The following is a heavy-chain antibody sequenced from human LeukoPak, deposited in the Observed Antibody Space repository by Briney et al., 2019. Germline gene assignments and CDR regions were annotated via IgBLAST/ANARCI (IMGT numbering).Heavy chain of an antibody. J-gene: IGHJ6*02. CDR2: VHYSGAI. CDR3: ARLRPLERVSSYYYHAMDV. D-gene: IGHD3-3*01. CDR1: GDSISNSY. Sequence: SETLSLTCTVSGDSISNSYWAWVRQPPEKGPEWLGYVHYSGAINYNPSLMSRLTISVDASRSHFSLKLTSVTAEDTAVYYCARLRPLERVSSYYYHAMDVWGQGTTVIVSS. V-gene: IGHV4-59*08.